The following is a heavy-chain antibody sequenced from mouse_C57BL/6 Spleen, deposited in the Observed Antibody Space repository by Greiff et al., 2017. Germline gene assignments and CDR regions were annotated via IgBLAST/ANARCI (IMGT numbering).Heavy chain of an antibody. V-gene: IGHV1-26*01. Sequence: EVQLQQSGPELVKPGASVKISCKASGYTFTDYYMNWVKQSHGKSLEWIGDINPNNGGTSYNQKFKGKATLTVDKSSSTAYMELRSLTSEDSAVYYCARFGNYGGWCAYWGQGTLVTVSA. CDR3: ARFGNYGGWCAY. CDR1: GYTFTDYY. D-gene: IGHD2-1*01. CDR2: INPNNGGT. J-gene: IGHJ3*01.